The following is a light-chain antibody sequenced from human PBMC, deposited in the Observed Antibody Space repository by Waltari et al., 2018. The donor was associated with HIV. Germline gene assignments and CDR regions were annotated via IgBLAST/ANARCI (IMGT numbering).Light chain of an antibody. CDR1: TSNIGSNY. CDR2: RNN. CDR3: VVRDDSLRAVV. J-gene: IGLJ2*01. V-gene: IGLV1-47*01. Sequence: SVLTQPPSASGTPGQRVTISCSGSTSNIGSNYVFWYQHLPGTAPKLLIHRNNQRPSGVPDRFSGSTSGASASLAISGLRSEDEADYYCVVRDDSLRAVVFGGGTKVAVL.